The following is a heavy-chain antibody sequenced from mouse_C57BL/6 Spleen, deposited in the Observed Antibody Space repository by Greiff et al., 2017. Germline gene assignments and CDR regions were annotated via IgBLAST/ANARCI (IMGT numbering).Heavy chain of an antibody. D-gene: IGHD2-3*01. Sequence: QVQLQQPGAELVRPGPSVKLSCKASGYTFTSYWMHWVKQRTGQGLEWIGVIDPSDSYTNYNLKFKGKATLTVDTSASTAYMQRRSLKSEDTAVYYCARYDLDFDYRGQGTTLTVSS. V-gene: IGHV1-59*01. CDR3: ARYDLDFDY. CDR1: GYTFTSYW. CDR2: IDPSDSYT. J-gene: IGHJ2*01.